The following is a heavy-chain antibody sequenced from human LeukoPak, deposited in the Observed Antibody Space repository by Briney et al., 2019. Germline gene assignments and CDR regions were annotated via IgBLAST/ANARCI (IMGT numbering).Heavy chain of an antibody. Sequence: PGGSLRLSCAASGFTLSSYWMHWVRQAPGEGLVWVSRINSDGSSTSYADSVKGRFTISRDNAKNTLYLQMNSLRAEDTAVYYCARGDDSSGYYYIYYYYYMDVWGKGTTVTISS. D-gene: IGHD3-22*01. CDR2: INSDGSST. CDR3: ARGDDSSGYYYIYYYYYMDV. J-gene: IGHJ6*03. V-gene: IGHV3-74*01. CDR1: GFTLSSYW.